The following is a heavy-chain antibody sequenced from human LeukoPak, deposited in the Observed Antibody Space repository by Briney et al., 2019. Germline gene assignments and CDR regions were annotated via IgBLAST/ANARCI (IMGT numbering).Heavy chain of an antibody. V-gene: IGHV3-49*04. D-gene: IGHD3-10*01. Sequence: PGGSLRLSCTASGFTFGDYSMSWVRQAPGKGLGWVGFIRSKADGGTTEYAASVKGRFTISRDDSKSIAYLQMNSLKTEDTAVYYCTRDEFGSGSYLSPHYYYYMDVWGKGTTVTISS. CDR1: GFTFGDYS. CDR3: TRDEFGSGSYLSPHYYYYMDV. J-gene: IGHJ6*03. CDR2: IRSKADGGTT.